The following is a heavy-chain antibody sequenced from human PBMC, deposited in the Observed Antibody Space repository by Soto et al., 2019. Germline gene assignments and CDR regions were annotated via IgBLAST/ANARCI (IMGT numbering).Heavy chain of an antibody. V-gene: IGHV3-23*01. D-gene: IGHD1-26*01. J-gene: IGHJ4*02. CDR2: ISGSAGST. Sequence: WVTLSLSCAASGFTCSSYAMSWVRQSPGKGLEWVSTISGSAGSTYYADSVKCRFTISRDNTKNTLYLQMNSLRAEDTAVYYCANGGSYYGENYWGQGTLVTVSS. CDR1: GFTCSSYA. CDR3: ANGGSYYGENY.